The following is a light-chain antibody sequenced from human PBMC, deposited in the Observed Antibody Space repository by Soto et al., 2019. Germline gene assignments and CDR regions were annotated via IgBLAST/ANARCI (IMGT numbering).Light chain of an antibody. V-gene: IGKV3-15*01. CDR2: GAS. Sequence: EIVMTQSPATMSVSPGERATLSCGASQSVSNNLAWYQQKPGQAPRLLIYGASTRATGIPARFSGSGSGIEFTLTISSLQSEDFAVYYCQQYNNWPPWTFGQGTKVDIK. CDR3: QQYNNWPPWT. CDR1: QSVSNN. J-gene: IGKJ1*01.